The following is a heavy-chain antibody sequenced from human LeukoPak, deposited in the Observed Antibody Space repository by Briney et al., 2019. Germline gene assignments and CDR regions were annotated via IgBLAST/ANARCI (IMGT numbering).Heavy chain of an antibody. J-gene: IGHJ6*03. CDR1: GFTFSRYS. Sequence: GGSLRLSCAASGFTFSRYSMNWVRQAPGKGLEWVSSISISSSYIYYADSVKGRFTMSRDNAKNSLYLQMNSLRPEDTAVYYCARDPYSGSYGDYYYYYMDVWGKGTTVTISS. CDR2: ISISSSYI. V-gene: IGHV3-21*01. D-gene: IGHD1-26*01. CDR3: ARDPYSGSYGDYYYYYMDV.